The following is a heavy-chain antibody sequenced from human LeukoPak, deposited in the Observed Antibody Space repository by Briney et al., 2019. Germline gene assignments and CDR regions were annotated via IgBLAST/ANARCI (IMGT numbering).Heavy chain of an antibody. J-gene: IGHJ3*02. CDR3: ARDGPKGEQWLVLIDDNAFDI. D-gene: IGHD6-19*01. V-gene: IGHV1-18*04. Sequence: ASVTVSCKASGYTFTGYYMHWVRQAPGQGLEWMGWISAYNGNTNYAQKLQGRVTMTTDTSTSTAYMELRSLRSDDTAVYYCARDGPKGEQWLVLIDDNAFDIWGQGTMVTVSS. CDR1: GYTFTGYY. CDR2: ISAYNGNT.